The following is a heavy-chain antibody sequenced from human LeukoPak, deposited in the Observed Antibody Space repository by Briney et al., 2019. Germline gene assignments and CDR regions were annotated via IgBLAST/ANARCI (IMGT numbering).Heavy chain of an antibody. CDR2: IYHSGST. D-gene: IGHD6-13*01. J-gene: IGHJ5*02. CDR3: ARGSKYSSRWYFPFWFDP. CDR1: GGSISSRNW. Sequence: PSETLSLTCAVSGGSISSRNWWSWVRQPPGKGLEWIGEIYHSGSTNYNPSLRSRVTISVDTSKNQFSLKLSSVTAADTAVYYCARGSKYSSRWYFPFWFDPWGQGTLVTVSS. V-gene: IGHV4-4*02.